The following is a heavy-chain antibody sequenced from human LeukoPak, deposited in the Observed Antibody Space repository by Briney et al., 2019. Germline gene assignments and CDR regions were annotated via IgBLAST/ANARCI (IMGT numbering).Heavy chain of an antibody. J-gene: IGHJ4*02. CDR1: GFTFDDYA. V-gene: IGHV3-9*01. CDR3: AKHHHQWLAKHYFDC. Sequence: GRSLRLSCAASGFTFDDYAMHWVRQAPGKGLEWVSGINWDGGSIAYADSVRGRFTVSRDNAKNSLYLQMNSLRAEDTAFYCCAKHHHQWLAKHYFDCWGQGTLVTVSS. D-gene: IGHD6-19*01. CDR2: INWDGGSI.